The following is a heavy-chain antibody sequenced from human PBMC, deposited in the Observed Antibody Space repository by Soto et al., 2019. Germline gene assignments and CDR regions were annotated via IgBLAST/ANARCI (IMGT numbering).Heavy chain of an antibody. CDR3: ARASQMVINPSYYARDV. V-gene: IGHV1-2*02. CDR2: INPQTGST. CDR1: GYTFNRYY. D-gene: IGHD3-22*01. J-gene: IGHJ6*02. Sequence: GASVKVSCKASGYTFNRYYLHWVRQAPGPGLQWLGWINPQTGSTRYAQKFQGRVTMTRDTSVYTAYMELSSLRSDDAAVYYCARASQMVINPSYYARDVWGQGTTVTVSS.